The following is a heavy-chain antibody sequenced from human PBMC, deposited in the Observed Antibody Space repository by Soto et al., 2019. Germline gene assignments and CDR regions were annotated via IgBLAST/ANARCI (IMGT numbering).Heavy chain of an antibody. CDR1: GGSISSYY. D-gene: IGHD5-12*01. CDR3: AREGSYSAYNFAHGIQLWSFDF. CDR2: IYTSGST. V-gene: IGHV4-4*07. J-gene: IGHJ4*02. Sequence: SSETLSLTCTVSGGSISSYYWSWIRQPAGKGLEWIGRIYTSGSTNYNPSLESRVAMSVDTSKNHFSLNLSSVTAADMAVYYCAREGSYSAYNFAHGIQLWSFDFWGQGALVTVSS.